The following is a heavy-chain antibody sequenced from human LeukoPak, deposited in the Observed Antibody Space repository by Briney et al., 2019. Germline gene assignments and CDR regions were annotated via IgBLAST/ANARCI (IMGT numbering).Heavy chain of an antibody. J-gene: IGHJ4*02. D-gene: IGHD3-9*01. CDR2: ISGDGST. CDR3: ARTYYDALTAYYTYFGF. Sequence: GSLRLSRLVSSFSFSNNYVSGLRHAPVKGLECISNISGDGSTNYADSVKGLFTISRAYSNTSLYLQMNSLRADDTAVYYCARTYYDALTAYYTYFGFWGQGTLVTVTS. CDR1: SFSFSNNY. V-gene: IGHV3-66*02.